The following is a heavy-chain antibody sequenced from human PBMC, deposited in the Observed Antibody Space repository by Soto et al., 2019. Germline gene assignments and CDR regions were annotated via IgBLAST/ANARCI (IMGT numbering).Heavy chain of an antibody. Sequence: EVQLVESGGGLVQPGGSLRLSCAASGFTFSAYAMHWVRQAPGKGLEYVSAISAGGTSAYYADSVKGRFTISRDNSKNMVFLQMGSLGPEDMGVYYCASRYCSGGSCSYFAYWAGDPWSPSPQ. J-gene: IGHJ4*02. CDR2: ISAGGTSA. V-gene: IGHV3-64*07. D-gene: IGHD2-15*01. CDR3: ASRYCSGGSCSYFAY. CDR1: GFTFSAYA.